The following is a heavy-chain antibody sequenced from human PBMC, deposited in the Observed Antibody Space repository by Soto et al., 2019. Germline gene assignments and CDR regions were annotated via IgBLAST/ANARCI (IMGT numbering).Heavy chain of an antibody. CDR1: GYTFNKYG. D-gene: IGHD6-13*01. Sequence: QAQLVQSGGEVKRPGASVKVSCKASGYTFNKYGFNWVRQAPGQGLEWMGRISAFNDYTNLAQKFQGRVTLTTDASTNTAYMELQILGSDDTAMYYCARGRGVVIPAGTPDAFDVWGQGTKVTVSS. CDR2: ISAFNDYT. CDR3: ARGRGVVIPAGTPDAFDV. J-gene: IGHJ3*01. V-gene: IGHV1-18*01.